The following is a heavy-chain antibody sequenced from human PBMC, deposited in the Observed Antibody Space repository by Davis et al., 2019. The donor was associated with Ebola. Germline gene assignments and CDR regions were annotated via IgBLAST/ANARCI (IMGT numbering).Heavy chain of an antibody. D-gene: IGHD5-12*01. Sequence: GESLKISCAASGFTFSSYAMSWVRQAPGKGLEWVSAITGSDGSTYCADSVKGRFTISRDNSKNTLYLQMNSLRAGDTAVYYCVKVLQATNILATTYYYYGLDVWGQGTTVTVSS. V-gene: IGHV3-23*01. CDR1: GFTFSSYA. CDR3: VKVLQATNILATTYYYYGLDV. J-gene: IGHJ6*02. CDR2: ITGSDGST.